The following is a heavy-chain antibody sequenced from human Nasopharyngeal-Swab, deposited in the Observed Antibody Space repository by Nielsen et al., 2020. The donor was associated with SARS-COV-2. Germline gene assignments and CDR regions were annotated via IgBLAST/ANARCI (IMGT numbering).Heavy chain of an antibody. Sequence: GKSLKISCKGSGYSFTSYWIGWVRQMPGKGLEWMGIIYPGDSDTRYSPSFQGQVTISADKSISTAYLQWSSLKASDTAMYYCARQWGYYGSGSHVYYGMDVWGQGTTVTVSS. J-gene: IGHJ6*02. CDR1: GYSFTSYW. CDR2: IYPGDSDT. CDR3: ARQWGYYGSGSHVYYGMDV. D-gene: IGHD3-10*01. V-gene: IGHV5-51*01.